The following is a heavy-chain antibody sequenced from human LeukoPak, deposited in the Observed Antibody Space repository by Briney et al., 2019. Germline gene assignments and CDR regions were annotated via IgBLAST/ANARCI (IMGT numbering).Heavy chain of an antibody. CDR1: VYTFTGYY. CDR3: ARVFMVREVPTSYYFDY. V-gene: IGHV1-2*02. CDR2: INPNSGGT. J-gene: IGHJ4*02. D-gene: IGHD3-10*01. Sequence: ASVKVSCKSSVYTFTGYYMHWVRQAPGQGLEWMGWINPNSGGTNYAQKFQGRVTMNRDTSISRAYMELSRLRSDDTAVYYCARVFMVREVPTSYYFDYWGQGTLVTVSS.